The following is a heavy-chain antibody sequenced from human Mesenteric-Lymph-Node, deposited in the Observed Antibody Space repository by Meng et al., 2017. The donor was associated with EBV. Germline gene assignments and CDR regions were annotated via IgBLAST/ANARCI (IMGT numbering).Heavy chain of an antibody. CDR2: ISSSSNYI. D-gene: IGHD6-13*01. J-gene: IGHJ4*02. Sequence: EVXLVESGGXLVKPGGSLRLSCAACGFTLSRYTMTWVRQAPGKGLEWVSSISSSSNYIHYADSMKGRFTISRDTAKSSLYLQMNSLRAEDTAVYYCARHYASTWFEADPTTAKVPIDYWGQGILVTVAS. V-gene: IGHV3-21*06. CDR3: ARHYASTWFEADPTTAKVPIDY. CDR1: GFTLSRYT.